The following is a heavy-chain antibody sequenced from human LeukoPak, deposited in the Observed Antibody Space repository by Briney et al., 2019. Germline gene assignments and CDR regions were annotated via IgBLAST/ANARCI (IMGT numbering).Heavy chain of an antibody. CDR2: MYYSGIT. CDR1: GGSISSYY. V-gene: IGHV4-59*08. Sequence: SETLSLTCTVSGGSISSYYWTWIRQPPGRGLEWIGYMYYSGITKYNPSLKSRVTISVDTSKNQFSLKLSSVTAADMAVYFCARASFASGSYYFDLWGQGTLITVSS. CDR3: ARASFASGSYYFDL. J-gene: IGHJ4*02. D-gene: IGHD3-10*01.